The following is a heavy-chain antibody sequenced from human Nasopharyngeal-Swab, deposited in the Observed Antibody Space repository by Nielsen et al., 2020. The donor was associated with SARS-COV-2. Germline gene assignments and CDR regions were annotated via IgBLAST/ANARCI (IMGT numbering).Heavy chain of an antibody. CDR1: GGSISSSSYY. CDR2: IYYSGST. V-gene: IGHV4-39*01. D-gene: IGHD3-9*01. J-gene: IGHJ3*02. Sequence: SETLSLTCTVSGGSISSSSYYWGWIRQPPGKGLEWIGSIYYSGSTYYNPSLKILVTISVDMSKNQFSLKLSSVTAADTAVYYCAGSIKAGGYYDIVTGSNNAFDIWGQGTMVTVSS. CDR3: AGSIKAGGYYDIVTGSNNAFDI.